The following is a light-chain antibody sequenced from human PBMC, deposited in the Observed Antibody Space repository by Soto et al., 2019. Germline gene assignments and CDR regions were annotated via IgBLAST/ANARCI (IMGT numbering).Light chain of an antibody. CDR3: SSYAGGNPDVV. J-gene: IGLJ2*01. CDR2: EVN. Sequence: QSALTQPPSASGSPGQSVTISCTGTSSDVGGYVYVSWYQQYPGKAPKLTIYEVNKRPSGVPDRFSGSKSGNTASLTVSGLRAEDEADYYCSSYAGGNPDVVFGGGTKLTVL. CDR1: SSDVGGYVY. V-gene: IGLV2-8*01.